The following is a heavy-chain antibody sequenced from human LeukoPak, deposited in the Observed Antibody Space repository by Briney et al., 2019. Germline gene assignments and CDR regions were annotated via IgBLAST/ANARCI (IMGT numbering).Heavy chain of an antibody. J-gene: IGHJ4*02. D-gene: IGHD3-10*01. Sequence: ASVKVSCKASGGTFSSYAISWVRQAPGQGLEWMGGIIPVFGTANYAQKFQGRVTITADESTSTAYMELSSLRSEDTAVYYCATWGDYYYGSGSYSNYFDYWGQGTLVTVSS. CDR3: ATWGDYYYGSGSYSNYFDY. CDR1: GGTFSSYA. CDR2: IIPVFGTA. V-gene: IGHV1-69*13.